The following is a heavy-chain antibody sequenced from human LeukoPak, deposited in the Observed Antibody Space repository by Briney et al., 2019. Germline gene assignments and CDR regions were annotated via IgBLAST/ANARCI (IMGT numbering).Heavy chain of an antibody. CDR2: INPSGGST. Sequence: ASVKVSCKASGYTFTSYYMHWVRQAPGQRLEWMGIINPSGGSTSYAQRFQGRVTMTRDTSTSTVYMELSSLTSEDTAVYYCAREQSDITVVAQAYFQYWGQGTLVTVSS. D-gene: IGHD6-19*01. CDR1: GYTFTSYY. J-gene: IGHJ1*01. CDR3: AREQSDITVVAQAYFQY. V-gene: IGHV1-46*01.